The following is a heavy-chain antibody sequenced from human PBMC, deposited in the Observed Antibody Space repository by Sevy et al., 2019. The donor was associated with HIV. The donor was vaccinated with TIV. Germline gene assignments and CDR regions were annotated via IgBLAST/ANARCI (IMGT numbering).Heavy chain of an antibody. D-gene: IGHD3-3*01. CDR2: INPSGGST. CDR3: AREEWLKFFDY. J-gene: IGHJ4*02. V-gene: IGHV1-46*01. CDR1: GYTISTYH. Sequence: ASLKVSCKASGYTISTYHMHWVRQAPGQGLEWMGIINPSGGSTDYAQKFQGRVSMTRDTSTSTVYMELSSLRSEDTAVYYCAREEWLKFFDYWGQGTLVTVSS.